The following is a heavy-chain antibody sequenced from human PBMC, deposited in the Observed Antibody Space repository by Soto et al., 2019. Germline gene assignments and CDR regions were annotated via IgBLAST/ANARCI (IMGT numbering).Heavy chain of an antibody. CDR1: GFNFNKYA. Sequence: EVQLFESGGGLVRPGESLRLSCAASGFNFNKYAMSWVRQAPGDGLEWVSGISCCGGTASYADSVKGRFSIARDDAKNTLYLDMNSLRVEDTAEYYCAKADGQQWLLPHLENWGRGTLVTVS. CDR2: ISCCGGTA. J-gene: IGHJ4*02. CDR3: AKADGQQWLLPHLEN. D-gene: IGHD6-19*01. V-gene: IGHV3-23*01.